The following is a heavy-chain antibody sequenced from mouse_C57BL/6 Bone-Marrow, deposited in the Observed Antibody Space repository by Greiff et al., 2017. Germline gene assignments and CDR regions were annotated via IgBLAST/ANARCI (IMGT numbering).Heavy chain of an antibody. CDR3: ARNTTVVEGDWYFEV. V-gene: IGHV1-77*01. CDR1: GYTFTDSY. CDR2: IGPGSGST. J-gene: IGHJ1*03. D-gene: IGHD1-1*01. Sequence: QVQLQQSGAELVKPGASVKISCKASGYTFTDSYINWVKQRPGQGLEWIGKIGPGSGSTYYNEKVKGKATLTADKSSSTAYMQLSSLTSEDSAVYFCARNTTVVEGDWYFEVWGTGTTVTVSS.